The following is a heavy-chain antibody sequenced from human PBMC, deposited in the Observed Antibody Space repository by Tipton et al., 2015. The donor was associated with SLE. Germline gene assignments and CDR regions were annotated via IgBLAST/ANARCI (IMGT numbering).Heavy chain of an antibody. V-gene: IGHV4-34*01. D-gene: IGHD2-8*01. Sequence: TLSLTCAVYGGSFSDYYWSWIRQPPGKGLEWIGEINHSGSTNCNPSLKSRGTISVDTSKSQFSLNLRSVTAADTAVYFCARQALNCANGVCYAFDIWGQGTLATVSS. CDR1: GGSFSDYY. CDR2: INHSGST. J-gene: IGHJ3*02. CDR3: ARQALNCANGVCYAFDI.